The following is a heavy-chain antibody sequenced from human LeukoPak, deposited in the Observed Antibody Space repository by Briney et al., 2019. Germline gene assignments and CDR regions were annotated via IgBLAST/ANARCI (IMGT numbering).Heavy chain of an antibody. CDR1: GGSIGSYY. D-gene: IGHD1-26*01. Sequence: SETLSLTCTVSGGSIGSYYWSWIRQPPGKGLEWIAYIHYSWSTYYNPSLKSRVTMSVDTSTNQFSLKLSSVTAADTAVYYCARSGTVGAMPVWGQGTLVTVSS. CDR2: IHYSWST. CDR3: ARSGTVGAMPV. J-gene: IGHJ4*02. V-gene: IGHV4-59*08.